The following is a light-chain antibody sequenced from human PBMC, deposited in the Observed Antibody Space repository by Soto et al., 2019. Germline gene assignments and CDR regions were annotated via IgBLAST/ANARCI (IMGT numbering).Light chain of an antibody. CDR1: SSTIGTNY. Sequence: QSVLTQPLSVSAAPGQKVTISCSGSSSTIGTNYVSWYQHLPGTTPKLLINENDRRPSGIPDRFSGSKTGTSATLAITGLQTGDEAEYFCATWDTSLKGVVFGGGTKLTVL. J-gene: IGLJ2*01. CDR3: ATWDTSLKGVV. CDR2: END. V-gene: IGLV1-51*01.